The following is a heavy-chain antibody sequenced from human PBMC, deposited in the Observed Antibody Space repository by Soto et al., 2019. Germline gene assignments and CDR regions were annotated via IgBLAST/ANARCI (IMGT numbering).Heavy chain of an antibody. CDR2: ISAHSGNT. D-gene: IGHD5-12*01. V-gene: IGHV1-18*01. CDR1: GYTFISYG. J-gene: IGHJ4*02. CDR3: ARHPGGTPIYSGYDYYFDY. Sequence: ASVKVSCKASGYTFISYGISWVRQAPGQGPEWMGWISAHSGNTKYVEKFKDRVTMTIDTSTSTAYMELRSLRSDDTAIYYCARHPGGTPIYSGYDYYFDYWGLGTLVTVSS.